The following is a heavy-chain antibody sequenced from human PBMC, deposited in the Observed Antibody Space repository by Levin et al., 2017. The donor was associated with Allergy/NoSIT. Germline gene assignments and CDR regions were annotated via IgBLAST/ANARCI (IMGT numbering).Heavy chain of an antibody. CDR3: ARDLLYGSGSSAFDI. Sequence: SETLSLTCTVSGGSISSYYWSWIRQPPGKGLEWIGYIYYSGSTNYNPSLKSRVTISVDTSKNQFSLKLSSVTAADTAVYYCARDLLYGSGSSAFDIWGQGTMVTVSS. D-gene: IGHD3-10*01. J-gene: IGHJ3*02. CDR1: GGSISSYY. V-gene: IGHV4-59*01. CDR2: IYYSGST.